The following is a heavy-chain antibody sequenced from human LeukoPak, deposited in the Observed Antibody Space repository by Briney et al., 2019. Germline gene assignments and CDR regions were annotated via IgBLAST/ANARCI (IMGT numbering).Heavy chain of an antibody. CDR1: GYSFTTYW. CDR3: ARQGSYDSSGYHYFDY. Sequence: GESLKISCKGSGYSFTTYWIGWVRQMPGKGLEWMGIIYPGDSDTRYGPSFQGQVTISADKSISTAYLQWSSLKASDTAMYYCARQGSYDSSGYHYFDYWGQGTLVTVSS. V-gene: IGHV5-51*01. J-gene: IGHJ4*02. CDR2: IYPGDSDT. D-gene: IGHD3-22*01.